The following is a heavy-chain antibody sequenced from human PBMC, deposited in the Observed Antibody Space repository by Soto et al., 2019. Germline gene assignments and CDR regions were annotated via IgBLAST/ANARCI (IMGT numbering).Heavy chain of an antibody. Sequence: EVQLVESGGGLVQPGGSLRLSCAASGFTFSDHYMDWVRQAPGKGLEWVGRSRNKANSYTTEYAASVRGRFTISRDDSKYSLYLQMNSLKIEDTAVYYCARDLGSWGQGTLVTVSS. CDR3: ARDLGS. CDR2: SRNKANSYTT. CDR1: GFTFSDHY. V-gene: IGHV3-72*01. J-gene: IGHJ5*02.